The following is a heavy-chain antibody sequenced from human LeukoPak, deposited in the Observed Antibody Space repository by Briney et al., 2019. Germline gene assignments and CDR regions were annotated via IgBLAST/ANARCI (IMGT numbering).Heavy chain of an antibody. D-gene: IGHD6-19*01. Sequence: GRSLRLSCAASGFTFSSYGMHWVRQAPGKGLEWVTVIWYDGSNKYYADSVKGRFTISRDNSKNTVYLQMNSPRTEDTAVYYCASRLTIGWYFYLDHWGQGALVTVSS. CDR1: GFTFSSYG. CDR2: IWYDGSNK. CDR3: ASRLTIGWYFYLDH. J-gene: IGHJ4*02. V-gene: IGHV3-33*01.